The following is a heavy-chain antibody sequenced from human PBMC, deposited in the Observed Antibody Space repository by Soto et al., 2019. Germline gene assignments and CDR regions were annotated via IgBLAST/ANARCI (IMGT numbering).Heavy chain of an antibody. CDR1: GYTFTSYD. V-gene: IGHV1-18*01. Sequence: ASVKVSCKASGYTFTSYDINWVRQATGQGLEWMGWISAYNGNTNYAQKLQGRVTMTTDTSTSTAYMELRSLRSDDTAVYYCARGRYYYDSSGYEDAFDIWGQGTMVTVSS. J-gene: IGHJ3*02. D-gene: IGHD3-22*01. CDR3: ARGRYYYDSSGYEDAFDI. CDR2: ISAYNGNT.